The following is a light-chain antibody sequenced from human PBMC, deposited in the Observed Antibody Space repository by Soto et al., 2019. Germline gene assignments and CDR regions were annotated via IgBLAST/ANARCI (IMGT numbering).Light chain of an antibody. CDR3: QLRSNWPPLYT. CDR1: QSVSSS. V-gene: IGKV3-11*01. CDR2: EAS. Sequence: EIVLTQSPATLSLSPGERATLSCRASQSVSSSLVWYQQKPGQAPRLLIYEASTRTTGIPARFSGSGSGTGFTLTISSLEPEDFAGYYCQLRSNWPPLYTLGQGTKLESK. J-gene: IGKJ2*01.